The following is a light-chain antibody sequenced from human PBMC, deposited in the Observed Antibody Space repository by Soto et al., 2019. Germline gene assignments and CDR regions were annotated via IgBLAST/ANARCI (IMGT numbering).Light chain of an antibody. CDR2: DAS. CDR1: QDITNY. CDR3: QQYNNLPFT. J-gene: IGKJ3*01. Sequence: DIQMTQSPSSLSASVGDRVTITCQASQDITNYLNWYQQKPGKAPKLLIYDASNLETGVPSRFTRGGSGTDFTFTITSLQPEDIATYYCQQYNNLPFTFGPGTKVDIK. V-gene: IGKV1-33*01.